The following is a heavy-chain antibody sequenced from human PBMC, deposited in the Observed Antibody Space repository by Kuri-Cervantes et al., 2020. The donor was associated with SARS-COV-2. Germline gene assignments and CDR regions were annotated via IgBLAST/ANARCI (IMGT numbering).Heavy chain of an antibody. CDR2: INPNSGGT. CDR1: GYTFTGYY. Sequence: ASVKVSCKASGYTFTGYYMHWVRQAPGQGLEWMGWINPNSGGTNYAQKFQGRVTMTRDTSISTAYMELSRLRSDDTAVYYCASKTYYYDSSGYYPDHSWHFDLWGRGTLVTVSS. D-gene: IGHD3-22*01. J-gene: IGHJ2*01. V-gene: IGHV1-2*02. CDR3: ASKTYYYDSSGYYPDHSWHFDL.